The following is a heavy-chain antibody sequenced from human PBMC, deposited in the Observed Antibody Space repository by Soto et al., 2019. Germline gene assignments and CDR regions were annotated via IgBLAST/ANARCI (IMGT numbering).Heavy chain of an antibody. D-gene: IGHD2-21*01. J-gene: IGHJ6*02. CDR1: GFTFSSYP. V-gene: IGHV3-23*01. Sequence: EVQLLESGGGLIQPGGSLRLSCAASGFTFSSYPMTWVRQAPGKGLEWVSTISGSGASIYFADSVKGRFTVSRDNSRNTLYLQMSSLRTDDTAVYYCAKMSVEGYSLRYGMDVWGQGTTVTVSS. CDR3: AKMSVEGYSLRYGMDV. CDR2: ISGSGASI.